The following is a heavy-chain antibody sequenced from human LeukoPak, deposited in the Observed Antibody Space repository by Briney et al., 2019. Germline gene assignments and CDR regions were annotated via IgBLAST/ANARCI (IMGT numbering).Heavy chain of an antibody. V-gene: IGHV3-30*18. CDR2: ISYDGSNK. Sequence: PGRSLRLSCAASGFTFSSYGMHWVRQAPGKGLEWLAVISYDGSNKYYADSVKGRFTISRDNSKNTLYLQMNSLRAEDTAVYYCAKDPRMTTVTKGDYWGQGTLVTVSS. J-gene: IGHJ4*02. CDR1: GFTFSSYG. D-gene: IGHD4-17*01. CDR3: AKDPRMTTVTKGDY.